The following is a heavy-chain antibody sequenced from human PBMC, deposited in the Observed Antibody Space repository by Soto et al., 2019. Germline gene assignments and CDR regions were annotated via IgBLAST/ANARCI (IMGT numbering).Heavy chain of an antibody. D-gene: IGHD3-22*01. Sequence: QVQLVESGGGVVQPGRSLRLSCAASGFTFSSYGMHWVRQAPGKGLEWVAVISYDGSNKYYAGSVKGRFTISRDNSKNTLYLQMNSLRAEDTAVYYCAKDLDDSSGYYFFADYYYYGMDVWGQGTTVTVSS. V-gene: IGHV3-30*18. CDR2: ISYDGSNK. CDR1: GFTFSSYG. CDR3: AKDLDDSSGYYFFADYYYYGMDV. J-gene: IGHJ6*02.